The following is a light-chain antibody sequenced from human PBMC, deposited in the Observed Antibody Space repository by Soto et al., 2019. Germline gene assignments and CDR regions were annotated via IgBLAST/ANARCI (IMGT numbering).Light chain of an antibody. J-gene: IGKJ1*01. V-gene: IGKV3-11*01. Sequence: EIVLTQSPATLSLSPGQRATLSCRASQSVSGDLAWFQQKPGQAPRLLIYDTYNGATGLPARFSGSGSGTYFTLTISSLEPKDFAVYYYQQRNTWPWTFGQGTKVQIK. CDR2: DTY. CDR3: QQRNTWPWT. CDR1: QSVSGD.